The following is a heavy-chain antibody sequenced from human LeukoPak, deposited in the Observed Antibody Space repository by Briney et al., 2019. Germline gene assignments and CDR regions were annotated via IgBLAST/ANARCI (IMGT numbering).Heavy chain of an antibody. CDR3: AKRDYDHHYMDV. V-gene: IGHV3-23*01. Sequence: GGSLRLSCAASGFTFSSYAMGWVRKAPGKGLEWVSAISGSGNTYYADSVKGRFTISRDNSRNTLYLQMNSLRADDTAEYYCAKRDYDHHYMDVWGRGTTVTVSS. CDR2: ISGSGNT. CDR1: GFTFSSYA. J-gene: IGHJ6*03.